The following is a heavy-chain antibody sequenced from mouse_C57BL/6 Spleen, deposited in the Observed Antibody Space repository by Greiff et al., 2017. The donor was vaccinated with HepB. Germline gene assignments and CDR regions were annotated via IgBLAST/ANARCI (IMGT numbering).Heavy chain of an antibody. CDR1: GFNIKDDY. Sequence: EVQLQQSGAELVRPGASVKLSCTASGFNIKDDYMHWVKQRPEQGLEWIGWIDPENGDTEYASKFQGKATITADTSSNTAYLQLSSLTSEDTAVYYCTTAYSNYLFDYWGQGTTLTVSS. D-gene: IGHD2-5*01. V-gene: IGHV14-4*01. CDR2: IDPENGDT. CDR3: TTAYSNYLFDY. J-gene: IGHJ2*01.